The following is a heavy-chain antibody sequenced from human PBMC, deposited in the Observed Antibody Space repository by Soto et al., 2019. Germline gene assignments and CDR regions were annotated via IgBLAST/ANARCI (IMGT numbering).Heavy chain of an antibody. V-gene: IGHV1-2*04. CDR2: INPNSGGT. D-gene: IGHD3-10*01. Sequence: ASVKVSCKASGYTFTGYYMHWVRQAPGQGLEWMGWINPNSGGTNYAQKFQGWVTMTRDTSISTAYMELSRLRSDDTAVYYCARERVIWFGERGGMDVCGQGTTVAVS. CDR3: ARERVIWFGERGGMDV. CDR1: GYTFTGYY. J-gene: IGHJ6*01.